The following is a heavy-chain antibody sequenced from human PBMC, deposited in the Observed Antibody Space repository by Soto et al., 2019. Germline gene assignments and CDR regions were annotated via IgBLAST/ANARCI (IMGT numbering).Heavy chain of an antibody. D-gene: IGHD2-8*01. CDR1: GGSISSYY. J-gene: IGHJ6*02. CDR3: ARVKTNPRDYYGMDV. V-gene: IGHV4-59*01. Sequence: SETLSLTCTVSGGSISSYYWSWIRQPPGKRLEWIGYIYYTGSTNYNPSLKSRVTISIDTSKNQVSLKLSSVTAADTAVYYCARVKTNPRDYYGMDVWGQGTTVTVSS. CDR2: IYYTGST.